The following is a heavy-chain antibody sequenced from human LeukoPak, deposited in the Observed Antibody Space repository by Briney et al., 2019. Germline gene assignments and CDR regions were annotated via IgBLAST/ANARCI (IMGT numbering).Heavy chain of an antibody. CDR1: GGSISSSSYY. CDR3: ARQADVPSSIGYFDF. V-gene: IGHV4-39*01. CDR2: IYYSGST. Sequence: SETLSLTCTVSGGSISSSSYYWGWIRQPPGKGLEWIGSIYYSGSTYYNPSLKSRVTISLEASKNQFSLRLSSVTAADTAAYYCARQADVPSSIGYFDFWGQGAPVTVSS. J-gene: IGHJ4*02. D-gene: IGHD2/OR15-2a*01.